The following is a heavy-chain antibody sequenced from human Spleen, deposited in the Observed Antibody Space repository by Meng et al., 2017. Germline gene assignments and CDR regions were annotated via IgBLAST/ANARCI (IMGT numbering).Heavy chain of an antibody. CDR2: IYYSGDT. Sequence: SETLSLTCTVSGDSISSSPYYWGWIRQPPGKGLVWIASIYYSGDTYYDPSLNSRVSMSVDTSKNQFSLKLSSVTAADTAVYYCARVTSTVTGYFHPWGQGILVTVSS. CDR1: GDSISSSPYY. D-gene: IGHD4-17*01. J-gene: IGHJ1*01. CDR3: ARVTSTVTGYFHP. V-gene: IGHV4-39*07.